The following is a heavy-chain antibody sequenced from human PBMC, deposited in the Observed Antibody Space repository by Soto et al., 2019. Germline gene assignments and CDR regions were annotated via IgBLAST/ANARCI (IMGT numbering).Heavy chain of an antibody. Sequence: GASVKVSCKASGYTFTSYDINWVRQATGQGLEWMGWMNPNSGNTGYAQKFQGRVTMTRNTSISTAYMELSSLRSEDTAVYYCARSHYYYYYLDVWGKGTTVTVSS. J-gene: IGHJ6*03. CDR3: ARSHYYYYYLDV. V-gene: IGHV1-8*01. CDR1: GYTFTSYD. CDR2: MNPNSGNT.